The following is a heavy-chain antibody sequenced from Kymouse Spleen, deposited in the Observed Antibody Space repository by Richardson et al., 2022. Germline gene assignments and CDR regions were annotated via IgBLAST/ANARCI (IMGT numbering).Heavy chain of an antibody. CDR1: GFTFSSYG. J-gene: IGHJ6*02. CDR2: ISYDGSNK. CDR3: AKRVDIVATIPSIGYYYYGMDV. Sequence: QVQLVESGGGVVQPGRSLRLSCAASGFTFSSYGMHWVRQAPGKGLEWVAVISYDGSNKYYADSVKGRFTISRDNSKNTLYLQMNSLRAEDTAVYYCAKRVDIVATIPSIGYYYYGMDVWGQGTTVTVSS. V-gene: IGHV3-30*18. D-gene: IGHD5-12*01.